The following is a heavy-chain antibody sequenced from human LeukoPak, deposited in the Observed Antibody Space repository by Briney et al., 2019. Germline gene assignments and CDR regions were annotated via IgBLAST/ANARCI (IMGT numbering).Heavy chain of an antibody. J-gene: IGHJ4*02. V-gene: IGHV3-74*01. D-gene: IGHD5-24*01. CDR3: ARRIQGMAPYYFDY. Sequence: GGSLRLSCTASGFTFSSYWMPWVRQAPGKGLVWVSRINSDGGSTSYADSVKGRFTISRDNAKNTLYLQMNSLRAEDTAVYYCARRIQGMAPYYFDYWGQGTLVTVSS. CDR1: GFTFSSYW. CDR2: INSDGGST.